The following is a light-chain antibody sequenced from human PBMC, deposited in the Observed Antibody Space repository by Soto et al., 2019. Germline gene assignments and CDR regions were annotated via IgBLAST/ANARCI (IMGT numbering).Light chain of an antibody. J-gene: IGKJ2*01. CDR1: QGISTL. CDR2: AAS. V-gene: IGKV1-17*01. CDR3: LHHNTYTYT. Sequence: DIQMTQSPSSLSASVGDRVTITCRASQGISTLSGGFQHKPGKAPKLLIYAASSLQGGVPSRFSGSGSGTVFPHTVPGLEPEDITTYYCLHHNTYTYTFGHGTKLEIK.